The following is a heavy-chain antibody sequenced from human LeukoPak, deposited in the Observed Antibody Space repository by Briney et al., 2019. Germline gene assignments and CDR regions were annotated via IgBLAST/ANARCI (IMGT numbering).Heavy chain of an antibody. Sequence: SETLSLTCTVSGASISSSFWTWIRQSPGKGLEWLAYIYYTGSTNLNPSLKSRLTISVDTSKNQFSLRLSSVTAADTAIYYCARRMTVSATNWFDPWGQGTLVTVAS. J-gene: IGHJ5*02. D-gene: IGHD5/OR15-5a*01. CDR3: ARRMTVSATNWFDP. V-gene: IGHV4-59*01. CDR1: GASISSSF. CDR2: IYYTGST.